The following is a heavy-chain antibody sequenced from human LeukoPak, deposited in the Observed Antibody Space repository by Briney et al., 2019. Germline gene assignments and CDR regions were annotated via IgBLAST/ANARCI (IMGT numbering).Heavy chain of an antibody. D-gene: IGHD5-12*01. CDR3: ARERATIKPFDY. CDR2: INPSGST. V-gene: IGHV4-34*01. Sequence: PSETLSLTCAVYGGSFSGYYWSWIRQPPGKGLEWIGEINPSGSTNYNPSLKSRVTISVDTSKNQFSLKLSSVTAADTAVYYCARERATIKPFDYWGQGTLVTVSS. J-gene: IGHJ4*02. CDR1: GGSFSGYY.